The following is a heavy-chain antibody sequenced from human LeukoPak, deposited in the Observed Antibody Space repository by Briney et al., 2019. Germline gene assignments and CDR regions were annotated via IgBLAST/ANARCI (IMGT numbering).Heavy chain of an antibody. J-gene: IGHJ5*02. Sequence: PSETLSLTCAVYGGSFSDYHWSWIRQPPGKGLEWIGKIIPGGRTGYNPSHKSRLTMSVDTSKNHFSLRLRSVTAADTAVYYCARVPNGYNWFDTWGQGTLVTVSS. V-gene: IGHV4-34*12. CDR3: ARVPNGYNWFDT. D-gene: IGHD4-17*01. CDR1: GGSFSDYH. CDR2: IIPGGRT.